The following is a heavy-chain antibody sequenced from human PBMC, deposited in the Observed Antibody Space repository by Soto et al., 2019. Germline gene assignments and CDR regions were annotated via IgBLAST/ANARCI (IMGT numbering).Heavy chain of an antibody. Sequence: GASVKVSCKASGYTFTSYDINWVRQATGQGLEWKGWMNPNSGNKGYAQKFQGRVTMTRNTSISTAYMEQSSLKSEDTAVYYCEIGRVNDGSGSYYLGRYYYYMDVWGKGTTVTVSS. V-gene: IGHV1-8*01. J-gene: IGHJ6*03. CDR3: EIGRVNDGSGSYYLGRYYYYMDV. CDR2: MNPNSGNK. CDR1: GYTFTSYD. D-gene: IGHD3-10*01.